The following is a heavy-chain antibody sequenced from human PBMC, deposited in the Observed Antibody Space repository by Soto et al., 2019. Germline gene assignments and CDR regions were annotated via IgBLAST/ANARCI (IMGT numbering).Heavy chain of an antibody. J-gene: IGHJ4*02. Sequence: QLQLQESGPGLVKPSETLSLTCTVSGGSISSSSYYWGWIRQPPGKGLEWIGSIYYSGSTYYNPPLKSRVTISVDTSKNQFSLKLSSVTAADTAVYYCARSYYDILTGYTRSGYYFDYWGQGTLVTVSS. CDR3: ARSYYDILTGYTRSGYYFDY. CDR1: GGSISSSSYY. V-gene: IGHV4-39*01. CDR2: IYYSGST. D-gene: IGHD3-9*01.